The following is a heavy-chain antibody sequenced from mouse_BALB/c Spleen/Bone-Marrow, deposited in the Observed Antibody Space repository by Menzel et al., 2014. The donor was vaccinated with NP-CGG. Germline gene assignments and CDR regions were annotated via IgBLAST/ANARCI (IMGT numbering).Heavy chain of an antibody. CDR2: NYPSNSDI. Sequence: QVQLQQSGAELGRPGASLKLSCRAFGYTFTSFWKNWGNKRTGEDVLGSAKNYPSNSDINYNERYKEKATFTVDKSSSTGYMQLNSPTAEDSAVYFCTRSVNSHYYAIDYWGQGTSVTVSS. CDR3: TRSVNSHYYAIDY. D-gene: IGHD6-1*01. J-gene: IGHJ4*01. CDR1: GYTFTSFW. V-gene: IGHV1S126*01.